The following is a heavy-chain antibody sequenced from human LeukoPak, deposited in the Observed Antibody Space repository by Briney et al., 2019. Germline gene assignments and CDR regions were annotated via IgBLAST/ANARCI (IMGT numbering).Heavy chain of an antibody. CDR1: GGSISSGGYY. V-gene: IGHV4-30-2*01. D-gene: IGHD3-9*01. Sequence: PSETLSLTCTVSGGSISSGGYYWNWIRQTPGKGLEYIGYIYHRETTYYNPSLKSRVIISLDGSRIQSSLKLTSVTAADTAVYYCARDRGGLYSTGNWFDPWGQGTLVTVSS. J-gene: IGHJ5*02. CDR3: ARDRGGLYSTGNWFDP. CDR2: IYHRETT.